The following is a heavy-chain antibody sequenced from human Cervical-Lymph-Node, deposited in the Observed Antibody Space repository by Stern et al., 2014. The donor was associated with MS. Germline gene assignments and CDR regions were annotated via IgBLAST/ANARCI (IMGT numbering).Heavy chain of an antibody. CDR2: VNANGGSA. D-gene: IGHD5/OR15-5a*01. Sequence: VQLVQSGAQVKKPGASVKVSCTGSGYTFIRYYIHWVRQAPGQGLEWMGIVNANGGSARYAQKFQGRVTMASDTSTSTVSMELSSLRSEDTAVYYCATLYDSSGNYGMEVWGQGTTVIVSS. V-gene: IGHV1-46*01. CDR3: ATLYDSSGNYGMEV. J-gene: IGHJ6*02. CDR1: GYTFIRYY.